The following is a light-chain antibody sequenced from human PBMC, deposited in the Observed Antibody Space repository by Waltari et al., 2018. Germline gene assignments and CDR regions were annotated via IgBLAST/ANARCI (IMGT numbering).Light chain of an antibody. CDR2: KVS. CDR1: QSLLHSNGNTY. V-gene: IGKV2-29*02. Sequence: DIVMTQTPLSLPVTPGEPASISCRSSQSLLHSNGNTYLYWYLQKPGQPPRLLIYKVSNRFSGVPDRFSSSGSGTDFTLKISRVEADDVGVYYCMQALQIPWTFGQGTKVEIK. J-gene: IGKJ1*01. CDR3: MQALQIPWT.